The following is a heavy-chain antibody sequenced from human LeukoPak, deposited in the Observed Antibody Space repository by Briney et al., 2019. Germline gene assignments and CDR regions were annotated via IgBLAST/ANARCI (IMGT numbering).Heavy chain of an antibody. CDR1: GGSMSSSSYY. V-gene: IGHV4-39*07. CDR3: TRLGTRNYYFDY. CDR2: MYYRGTT. Sequence: SGTLSLTCTVSGGSMSSSSYYWGWIRQPPGKGLEWIGSMYYRGTTYYNPSLNSRVTISADTSKNQFSLMLNSVTAADTAVYYCTRLGTRNYYFDYWGQGTLVTVSS. J-gene: IGHJ4*02. D-gene: IGHD1-7*01.